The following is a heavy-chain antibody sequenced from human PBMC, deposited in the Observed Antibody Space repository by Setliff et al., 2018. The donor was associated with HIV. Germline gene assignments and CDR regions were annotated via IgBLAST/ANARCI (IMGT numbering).Heavy chain of an antibody. J-gene: IGHJ6*02. V-gene: IGHV3-7*01. CDR3: AKDVCSGAYCYAYYYYGMDV. D-gene: IGHD2-15*01. Sequence: PGGSLRLSCAASGFTFSSYWMSWVRQAPGKGLEWVANIKYDGSEKHYVDSVKGRFTISRDNSKNTLYLQMNSLRVEDTAVYYCAKDVCSGAYCYAYYYYGMDVWGQGTMVTVSS. CDR2: IKYDGSEK. CDR1: GFTFSSYW.